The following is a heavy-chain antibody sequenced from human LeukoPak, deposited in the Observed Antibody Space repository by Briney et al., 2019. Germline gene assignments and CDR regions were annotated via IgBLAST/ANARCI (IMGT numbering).Heavy chain of an antibody. J-gene: IGHJ4*02. CDR1: GFTFSAYD. D-gene: IGHD3-10*01. V-gene: IGHV3-23*01. Sequence: GGSLRLSCEASGFTFSAYDMGWVRQAPETGLEWVSAIGASDGHTYYPDSMEGRSTISRDNSKNTLYLQIAGLRDEDSAVYFCARVHLPAGRARRGAFDCGAQGTLVTVPS. CDR3: ARVHLPAGRARRGAFDC. CDR2: IGASDGHT.